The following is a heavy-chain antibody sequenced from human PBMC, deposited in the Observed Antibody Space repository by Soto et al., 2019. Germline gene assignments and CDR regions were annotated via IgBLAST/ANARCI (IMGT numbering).Heavy chain of an antibody. CDR1: GYTFTSYY. D-gene: IGHD6-13*01. CDR2: ISPSSGGT. V-gene: IGHV1-46*03. Sequence: QVQLVQSGAEVKKPGASVRVSCKASGYTFTSYYIHWVRQAPGQGPEWMGMISPSSGGTDYAQKFQSRVTMTRDTSTSTVYMELSSLRSEDTAVYFCTSSIITTAGTDAFDLWGQGTLVTVSS. J-gene: IGHJ3*01. CDR3: TSSIITTAGTDAFDL.